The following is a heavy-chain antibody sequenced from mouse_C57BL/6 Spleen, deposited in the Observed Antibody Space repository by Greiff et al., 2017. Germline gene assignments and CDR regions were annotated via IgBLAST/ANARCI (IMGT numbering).Heavy chain of an antibody. CDR1: GYAFSSSW. Sequence: VMLVESGPELVKPGASVKISCKASGYAFSSSWMNWVKQRPGKGLEWIGRIYPGDGDTNYNGKFKGKATLTADKSSSTAYMQLSSLTSEDSAVYFCARYGSYGAMDYWGQGTSVTVSS. J-gene: IGHJ4*01. V-gene: IGHV1-82*01. CDR3: ARYGSYGAMDY. D-gene: IGHD1-1*02. CDR2: IYPGDGDT.